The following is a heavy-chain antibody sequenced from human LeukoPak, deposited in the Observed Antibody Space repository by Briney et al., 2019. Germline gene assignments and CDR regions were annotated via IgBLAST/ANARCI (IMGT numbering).Heavy chain of an antibody. CDR2: INHSGSA. CDR1: GGSFSGYY. J-gene: IGHJ4*02. V-gene: IGHV4-34*01. D-gene: IGHD3-22*01. CDR3: ATGKYDSSDYSGGWYYFDY. Sequence: SETLSLTCAVFGGSFSGYYWTWIRQSPGKGLEWIGQINHSGSANYNRSLKSRVTITIESSKNQFSLELNSLTAADSAMYYCATGKYDSSDYSGGWYYFDYWGQGTLVTVSS.